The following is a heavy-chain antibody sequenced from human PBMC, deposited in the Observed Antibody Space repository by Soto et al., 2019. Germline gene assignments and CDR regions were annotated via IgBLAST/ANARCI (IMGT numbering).Heavy chain of an antibody. Sequence: SVKVSCKASGGTFSSYTISWVRQAPGQGLEWMGRIIPILGIANYAQKFQGRVTITADKSTSTAYMELSSLRSEDTAVYYCASQSIAAKGVGFDPWGQGTLVTVS. J-gene: IGHJ5*02. D-gene: IGHD6-6*01. CDR3: ASQSIAAKGVGFDP. V-gene: IGHV1-69*02. CDR2: IIPILGIA. CDR1: GGTFSSYT.